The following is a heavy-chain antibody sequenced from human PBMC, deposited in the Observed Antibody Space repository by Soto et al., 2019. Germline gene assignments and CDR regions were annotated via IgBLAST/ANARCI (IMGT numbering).Heavy chain of an antibody. Sequence: SETLSLTCTVSGGSISSGDYYWSWIRQPPGKGLEWIGYIYYSGSTYYNPSLKSRVTISVDTSKNQFSLKLSSVTAADTAVYYCARTRKGGIDFDYWGQGTLVTVSS. J-gene: IGHJ4*02. CDR1: GGSISSGDYY. CDR3: ARTRKGGIDFDY. V-gene: IGHV4-30-4*01. D-gene: IGHD3-16*01. CDR2: IYYSGST.